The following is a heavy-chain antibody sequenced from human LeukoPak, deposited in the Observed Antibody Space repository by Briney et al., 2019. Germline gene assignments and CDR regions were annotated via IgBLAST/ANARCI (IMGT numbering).Heavy chain of an antibody. D-gene: IGHD2-15*01. CDR3: AKEGGGYHFDY. CDR2: ISGSGGTT. J-gene: IGHJ4*02. CDR1: GFIFSTYA. V-gene: IGHV3-23*01. Sequence: GGSLRLSCAASGFIFSTYAMTWVRQAPGKGLEWVSAISGSGGTTYYADSVKGRFTISRDNSKSTLYLQMNSLRAEDTAVYYCAKEGGGYHFDYWGQGTLVTVSS.